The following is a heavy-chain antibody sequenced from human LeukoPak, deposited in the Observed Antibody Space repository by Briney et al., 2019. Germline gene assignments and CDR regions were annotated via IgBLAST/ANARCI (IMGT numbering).Heavy chain of an antibody. CDR1: GVSSTDAGLN. J-gene: IGHJ3*01. CDR2: KYYSGSA. Sequence: PSETLSLTRTASGVSSTDAGLNWIWIRQHPGKGLEWIGYKYYSGSAKYNPSLKSRLTISIDTSKNQFSLQLSSVTAADTATYYCCSSYCSEISCLEDFNHWGQGTRVTVSS. CDR3: CSSYCSEISCLEDFNH. V-gene: IGHV4-31*02. D-gene: IGHD2-15*01.